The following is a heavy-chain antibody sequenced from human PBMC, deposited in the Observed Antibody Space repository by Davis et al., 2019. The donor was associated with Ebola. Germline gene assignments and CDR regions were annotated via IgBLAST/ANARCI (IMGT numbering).Heavy chain of an antibody. CDR1: AGSISSYY. J-gene: IGHJ3*02. D-gene: IGHD3-3*01. Sequence: PGGSLRLSCTVSAGSISSYYWSWIRQPPGKGLEWIGYVYYSGSTNYNPSLMSRVTISVDTSKNQFSLRLRSVTAADTAVYYCARDRLRFLEWLLYHDAFDIWGQETMVTVSS. V-gene: IGHV4-59*12. CDR3: ARDRLRFLEWLLYHDAFDI. CDR2: VYYSGST.